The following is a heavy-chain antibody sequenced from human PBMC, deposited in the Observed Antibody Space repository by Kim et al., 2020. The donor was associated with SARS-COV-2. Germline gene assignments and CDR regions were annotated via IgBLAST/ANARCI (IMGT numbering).Heavy chain of an antibody. Sequence: SETLSLTCTVSGGSISSGGYYWSWIRQHPGKGLEWIGYIYYSGSTYYNPSLKSRVTISVDTSKNQFSLKLSSVTAADTAVYHCARDAPPEEGAFDIWGQGTMVTVSS. CDR2: IYYSGST. CDR1: GGSISSGGYY. V-gene: IGHV4-31*03. CDR3: ARDAPPEEGAFDI. J-gene: IGHJ3*02.